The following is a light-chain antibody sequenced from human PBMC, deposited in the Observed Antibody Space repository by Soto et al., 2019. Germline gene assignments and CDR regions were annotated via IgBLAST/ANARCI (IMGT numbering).Light chain of an antibody. CDR1: QSVSSN. CDR3: QQYNNWPLYT. CDR2: GAS. Sequence: EIVMTQSPATLSVSPGERATLSCRASQSVSSNLAWYQQKPGQAPRLLIYGASTRATGIPARFSGSGSGTEFTLTISILPSEDFAVYYCQQYNNWPLYTFGQGTKLEIK. J-gene: IGKJ2*01. V-gene: IGKV3-15*01.